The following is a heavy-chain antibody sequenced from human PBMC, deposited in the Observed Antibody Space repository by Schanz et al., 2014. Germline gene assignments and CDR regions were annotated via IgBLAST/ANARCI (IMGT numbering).Heavy chain of an antibody. Sequence: VQLVESGGGLVQPGGSLRLSCEVSGSIFSNYGMGWVRQAPGKGLEWVSAISGSGGSTYYADSVKGRFTISRDNSKNTVYLKMNSLRPEDTALYYCAKEVRLVLRDWLPTPDFDFWGQGTLVTVSS. CDR3: AKEVRLVLRDWLPTPDFDF. D-gene: IGHD3-3*01. CDR1: GSIFSNYG. J-gene: IGHJ4*02. CDR2: ISGSGGST. V-gene: IGHV3-23*04.